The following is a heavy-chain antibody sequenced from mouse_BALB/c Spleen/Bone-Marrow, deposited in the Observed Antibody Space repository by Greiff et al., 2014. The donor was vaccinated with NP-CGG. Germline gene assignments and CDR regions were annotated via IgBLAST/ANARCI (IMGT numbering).Heavy chain of an antibody. CDR3: ANYYYGSGLFAY. CDR2: IDPANGNT. CDR1: GFNIKDTY. D-gene: IGHD1-1*01. J-gene: IGHJ3*01. Sequence: EVMLVESGAELVKPGASVKLSCTASGFNIKDTYMHWVKQRPEQGLEWIGRIDPANGNTKYDPKFQGKATITADTSSNTAYLQLSSLTSEDTAVYYCANYYYGSGLFAYWGQGTLVTVSA. V-gene: IGHV14-3*02.